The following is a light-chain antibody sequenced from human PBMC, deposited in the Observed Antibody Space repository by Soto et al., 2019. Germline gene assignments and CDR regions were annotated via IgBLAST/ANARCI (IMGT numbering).Light chain of an antibody. CDR3: CSYAGAFTYV. CDR1: SSDVGGYHY. CDR2: DVS. Sequence: QSVLTQPPSASESPGQSVTISCTGTSSDVGGYHYVSWYQHHPGRAPKLMISDVSKRPSGVPDRLSGSKFGNTASLTISGLQAEDEADYYCCSYAGAFTYVFGSGTKVTVL. V-gene: IGLV2-11*01. J-gene: IGLJ1*01.